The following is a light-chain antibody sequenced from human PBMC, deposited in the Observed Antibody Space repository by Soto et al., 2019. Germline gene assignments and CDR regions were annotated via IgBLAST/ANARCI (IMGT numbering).Light chain of an antibody. CDR3: QQYNNWPRT. J-gene: IGKJ1*01. V-gene: IGKV3-15*01. CDR1: QSVSII. Sequence: EIVRRPPSATLPLYQGERATLSCRASQSVSIILAWYQQKPGQAPRLLIHGATTRATGIPARFSGSGSGTEFTLTISSLQSEDFAVYYCQQYNNWPRTLGPGTTVDI. CDR2: GAT.